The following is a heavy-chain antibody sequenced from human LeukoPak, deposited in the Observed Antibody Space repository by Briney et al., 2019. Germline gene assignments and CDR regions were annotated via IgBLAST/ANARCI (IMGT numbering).Heavy chain of an antibody. Sequence: PGVSLRLSCAASGFTVSSNYMSWVRQAPGKGLEWVSVIYSGGSTYYADSVRGLFTITRDNSKNTLYLQMNSLGAEDTAVYYCARVSYYDSSGYYFLSYVGYWGQGTLVTVSS. D-gene: IGHD3-22*01. CDR1: GFTVSSNY. CDR3: ARVSYYDSSGYYFLSYVGY. CDR2: IYSGGST. V-gene: IGHV3-53*01. J-gene: IGHJ4*02.